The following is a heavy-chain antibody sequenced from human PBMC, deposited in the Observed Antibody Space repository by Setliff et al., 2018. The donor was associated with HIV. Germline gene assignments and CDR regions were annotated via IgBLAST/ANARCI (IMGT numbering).Heavy chain of an antibody. V-gene: IGHV4-39*06. Sequence: SETLSLTCTVSGASIGSSGDYWGWIRQPPGKGLEWVGSIATHFKSSLESRVTISVDTSNNQFTLRLKSVTAADTAVYYCARLGRNLRFLTVWGQGTTVTVSS. CDR2: IAT. J-gene: IGHJ6*02. CDR1: GASIGSSGDY. CDR3: ARLGRNLRFLTV. D-gene: IGHD3-3*01.